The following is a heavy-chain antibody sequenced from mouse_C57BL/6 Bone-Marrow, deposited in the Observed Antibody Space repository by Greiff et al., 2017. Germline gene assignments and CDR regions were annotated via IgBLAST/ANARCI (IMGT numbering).Heavy chain of an antibody. J-gene: IGHJ2*01. CDR3: TRNSYFDY. Sequence: VQLQQPGAELVRPGSSVKLSCKASGYTFTSYWMDWVKQRPGQGLEWIGNIYPSDSETHYNQKFKDKATLTVDTSSSTAYMQLSSLTSEDSAVYYCTRNSYFDYWGQGTTLTVSS. CDR1: GYTFTSYW. CDR2: IYPSDSET. V-gene: IGHV1-61*01.